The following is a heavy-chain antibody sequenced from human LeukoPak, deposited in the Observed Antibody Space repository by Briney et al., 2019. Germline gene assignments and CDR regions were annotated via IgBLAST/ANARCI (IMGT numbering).Heavy chain of an antibody. CDR1: GGSISSNSYY. V-gene: IGHV4-39*01. D-gene: IGHD3-16*02. CDR2: IYYSGST. Sequence: SETLSLTCAVSGGSISSNSYYWGWIRQPPGKGLEWIGSIYYSGSTYYNPSLKSRVTISVDTSKDQFSLKLSAVTAADTAVYYCARSPGYDYVWGSYRPNWFDPWGQGTLVTVSS. J-gene: IGHJ5*02. CDR3: ARSPGYDYVWGSYRPNWFDP.